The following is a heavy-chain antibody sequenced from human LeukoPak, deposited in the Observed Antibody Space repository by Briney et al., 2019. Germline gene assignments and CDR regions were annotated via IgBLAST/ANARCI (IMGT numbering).Heavy chain of an antibody. J-gene: IGHJ4*02. Sequence: GGSLRLSCAVSGFTFSSHSMNWVRQVPGKGLECLANIKEDGSETYYADSVKGRFTISRDNPKNLLFLQINSLRVEDTAVYYCARETPRRGETRDGYRWGQGTVVTVSS. V-gene: IGHV3-7*01. D-gene: IGHD5-24*01. CDR1: GFTFSSHS. CDR3: ARETPRRGETRDGYR. CDR2: IKEDGSET.